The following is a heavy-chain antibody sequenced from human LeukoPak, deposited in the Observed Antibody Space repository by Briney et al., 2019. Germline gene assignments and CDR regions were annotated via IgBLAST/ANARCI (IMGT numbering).Heavy chain of an antibody. CDR2: ISSSSSYI. CDR3: ARGPVDAFDI. CDR1: GFTFSSYS. J-gene: IGHJ3*02. V-gene: IGHV3-21*01. Sequence: GRSLRLSCAASGFTFSSYSMNWVRQAPGKGLEWVSSISSSSSYIYYADSVKGRFTISRDNAKNSLYLQMNSLRAEDTAVYYCARGPVDAFDIWGQGTMVTVSS.